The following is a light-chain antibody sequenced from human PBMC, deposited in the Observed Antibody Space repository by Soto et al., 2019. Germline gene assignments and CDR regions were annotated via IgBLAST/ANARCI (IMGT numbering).Light chain of an antibody. V-gene: IGLV2-8*01. J-gene: IGLJ1*01. CDR2: EVN. CDR1: SSDVGGYNY. Sequence: QSALTQPPSASGSPGQSVAISCTGTSSDVGGYNYVSWYQLHPGKAPKLMIYEVNLRPSGVPDRFSGSKSGNTASLTVSGLQAEDEADYYCSSYAGSNNYVLGTGTKVTVL. CDR3: SSYAGSNNYV.